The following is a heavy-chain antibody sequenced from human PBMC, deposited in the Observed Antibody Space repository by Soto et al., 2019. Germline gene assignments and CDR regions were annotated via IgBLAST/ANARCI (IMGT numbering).Heavy chain of an antibody. V-gene: IGHV4-34*01. CDR3: ARGEGPTVNWFDP. CDR2: INHSGST. CDR1: GGSISGYY. Sequence: PSETLSLTCAVYGGSISGYYWSRIRQPPGKGLEWIGEINHSGSTNYNPSLKSRVTISVDTSKNQFSLKLSSVTAADTAVYYCARGEGPTVNWFDPWGQGTLDTVSS. J-gene: IGHJ5*02. D-gene: IGHD4-17*01.